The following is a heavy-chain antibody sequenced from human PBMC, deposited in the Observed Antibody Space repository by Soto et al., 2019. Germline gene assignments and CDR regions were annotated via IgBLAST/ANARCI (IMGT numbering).Heavy chain of an antibody. D-gene: IGHD5-18*01. CDR1: GYTFTSYY. CDR3: AREVQLIQLWTIADFDY. J-gene: IGHJ4*02. V-gene: IGHV1-46*01. Sequence: QVQLVQSGAEVKKPGASVKVSCKASGYTFTSYYMHWVRQAPGQGLEWMGIINPSGGSTSYAQKFQGRVTMTRDTSTSTVYMELNSLSSEDTAVYYCAREVQLIQLWTIADFDYWGQGTLVTVSS. CDR2: INPSGGST.